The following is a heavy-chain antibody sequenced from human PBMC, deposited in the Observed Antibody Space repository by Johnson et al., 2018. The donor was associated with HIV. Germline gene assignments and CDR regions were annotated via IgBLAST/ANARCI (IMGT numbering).Heavy chain of an antibody. CDR1: GFTFSRHA. V-gene: IGHV3-30-3*01. Sequence: QVQLVESGGGVVQPERSVRLSCSASGFTFSRHAMHWVRQAPGKGLEWVAVMSYDGINKYYADSVNGRFTISRDDSKNTLYLQMNSLKTEDTAVYYCTTDGRYWIVGATRDAFDIWGQGTMVTVSS. CDR3: TTDGRYWIVGATRDAFDI. D-gene: IGHD1-26*01. CDR2: MSYDGINK. J-gene: IGHJ3*02.